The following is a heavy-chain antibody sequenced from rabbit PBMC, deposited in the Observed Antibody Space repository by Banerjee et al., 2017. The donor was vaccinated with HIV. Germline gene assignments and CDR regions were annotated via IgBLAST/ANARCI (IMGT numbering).Heavy chain of an antibody. CDR3: ARDPYAVNSDYLNL. V-gene: IGHV1S40*01. CDR1: GFTFSSYW. CDR2: IYSGSSGST. Sequence: QSLEESGGDLVKPGASLTLTCTASGFTFSSYWMSWVRQAPGKGLEWIGYIYSGSSGSTYYASWAKGRFTISKTSSTTVTLQMTSLTAADTATYFCARDPYAVNSDYLNLWGQGTLVTVS. D-gene: IGHD8-1*01. J-gene: IGHJ4*01.